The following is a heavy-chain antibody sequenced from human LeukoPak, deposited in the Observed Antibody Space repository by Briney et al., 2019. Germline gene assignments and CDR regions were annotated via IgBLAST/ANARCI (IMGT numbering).Heavy chain of an antibody. Sequence: PSETLSLTCAVYGGSFSSYFWSWIRQPPGKGLEWIGEINHSGSTNYNPPLKSRVTISADKSKNQFPLMLSSVTAADTAVYYCSREYYYGSGSYYSLCDPWGEGTRVSVSS. CDR2: INHSGST. J-gene: IGHJ5*02. CDR1: GGSFSSYF. CDR3: SREYYYGSGSYYSLCDP. V-gene: IGHV4-34*01. D-gene: IGHD3-10*01.